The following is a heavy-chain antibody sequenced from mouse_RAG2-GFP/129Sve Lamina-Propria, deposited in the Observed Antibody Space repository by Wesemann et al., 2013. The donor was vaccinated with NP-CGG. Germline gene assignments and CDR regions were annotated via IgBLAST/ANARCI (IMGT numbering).Heavy chain of an antibody. CDR2: IDPSDSYT. J-gene: IGHJ2*01. CDR1: GYTFTSYW. CDR3: ARGPSFFDY. V-gene: IGHV1-69*01. Sequence: QVQLQQPGAELVMPGASVKLSCKASGYTFTSYWMHWVKQRPGQGLEWIGEIDPSDSYTNYNQKFKGKATLTADKSSSTAYMQLSSLTSEDSAVYFCARGPSFFDYWGQGTTLTVSS.